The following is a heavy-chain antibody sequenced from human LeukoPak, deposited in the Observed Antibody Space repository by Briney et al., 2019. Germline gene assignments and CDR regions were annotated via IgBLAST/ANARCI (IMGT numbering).Heavy chain of an antibody. Sequence: GASVKVSRKASGYTFTSYAMHWVRQAPGQRLEWMGWINAGNGNTKYSQEFQGRVTVTRDTSASTAYMELSSLRSEDMAVYYCARGRLVATITGYYYYYMDVWGKGTTVTVSS. J-gene: IGHJ6*03. D-gene: IGHD5-12*01. CDR3: ARGRLVATITGYYYYYMDV. CDR2: INAGNGNT. CDR1: GYTFTSYA. V-gene: IGHV1-3*03.